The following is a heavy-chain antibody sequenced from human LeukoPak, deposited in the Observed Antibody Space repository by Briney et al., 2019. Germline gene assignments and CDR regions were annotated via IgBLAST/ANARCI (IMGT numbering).Heavy chain of an antibody. J-gene: IGHJ2*01. Sequence: PGGSLRLSCGASGFXFSSYDIHWVRQATGKGLEWVSAIGTAGDTYYPGSVKGRFTISRENAKNSLYLQMNSLRAGDTAVYYCARGQYYYDSSGYLRAPYWYFDLWGRGTLVTVSS. CDR1: GFXFSSYD. D-gene: IGHD3-22*01. V-gene: IGHV3-13*04. CDR3: ARGQYYYDSSGYLRAPYWYFDL. CDR2: IGTAGDT.